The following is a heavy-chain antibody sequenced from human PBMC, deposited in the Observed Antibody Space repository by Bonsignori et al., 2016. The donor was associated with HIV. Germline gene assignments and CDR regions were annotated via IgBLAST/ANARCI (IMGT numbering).Heavy chain of an antibody. CDR3: ARGYKHLGMGIRHDSSSWGY. J-gene: IGHJ4*02. D-gene: IGHD3-22*01. CDR2: INPSGGST. Sequence: WVRQAPGQGLEWMGIINPSGGSTSYAQKFQGRVTMTRDTSTSTVYMELSSLRSEDTAVYYCARGYKHLGMGIRHDSSSWGYWGQGTLVTVSS. V-gene: IGHV1-46*01.